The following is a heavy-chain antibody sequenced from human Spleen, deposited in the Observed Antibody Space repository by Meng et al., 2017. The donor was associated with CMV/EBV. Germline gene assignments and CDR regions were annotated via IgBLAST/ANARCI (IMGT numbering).Heavy chain of an antibody. V-gene: IGHV4-30-4*08. CDR1: GDSISSSDYC. D-gene: IGHD3/OR15-3a*01. CDR2: ICYSGST. CDR3: ARDTYDFWSDYPVGAFDI. J-gene: IGHJ3*02. Sequence: LRLSCSVSGDSISSSDYCWNWIRQPPGKDLEWIGYICYSGSTNYNPSLKSRIIISVDTSKNKFSLNLSSVTAADTALYYCARDTYDFWSDYPVGAFDIWGQGTMVTVSS.